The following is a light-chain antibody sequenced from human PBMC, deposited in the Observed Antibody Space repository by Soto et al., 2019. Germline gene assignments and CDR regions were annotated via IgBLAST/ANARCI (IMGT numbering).Light chain of an antibody. V-gene: IGLV3-21*02. CDR2: DDS. CDR3: QVWDRESEHYV. Sequence: SYELTQPASVSVAPGQTARIPCGGTNIGSKSVHWYQQRPVQAPVMVVYDDSDRPSGIPGRFSGSNSGDTATLSISRVEAGDEADYYCQVWDRESEHYVFGTGTKVTVL. CDR1: NIGSKS. J-gene: IGLJ1*01.